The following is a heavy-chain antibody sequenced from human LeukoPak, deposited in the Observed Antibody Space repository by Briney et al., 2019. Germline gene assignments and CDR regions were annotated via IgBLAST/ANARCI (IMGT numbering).Heavy chain of an antibody. CDR1: GFTFSSYA. CDR3: ASAAGDIAVAGTLFDY. V-gene: IGHV3-21*01. Sequence: PGGSLRLSCAASGFTFSSYAMNWVRQAPGKGLEWVSSISRGSDHIFYADSMKGRFTISRDNAKNSLYLQMNSLGAEDTAVYYCASAAGDIAVAGTLFDYWGQGTLVTVSS. D-gene: IGHD6-19*01. CDR2: ISRGSDHI. J-gene: IGHJ4*02.